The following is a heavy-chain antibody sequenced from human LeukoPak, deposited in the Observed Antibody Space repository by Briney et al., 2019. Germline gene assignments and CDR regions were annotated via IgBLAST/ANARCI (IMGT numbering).Heavy chain of an antibody. D-gene: IGHD1-26*01. CDR2: IRTKANNYAT. Sequence: PGGSLKLSCAASGFTFSGSTVHWVRQASGKGLDWAGHIRTKANNYATAYAASVKGRFTISRGNSENTLYLQMNSLRAEDTAVYYCAKEKWESGWFDPWGQGTLVTVSS. CDR1: GFTFSGST. CDR3: AKEKWESGWFDP. V-gene: IGHV3-73*01. J-gene: IGHJ5*02.